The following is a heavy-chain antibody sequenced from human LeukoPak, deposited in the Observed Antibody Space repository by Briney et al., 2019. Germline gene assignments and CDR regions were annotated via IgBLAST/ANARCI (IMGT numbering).Heavy chain of an antibody. Sequence: GGSLRLSCEASGFTFDTHAMSWVRQAPEKGLEWVASVTSSGRTPYYADSVRGRFTISRDNSKNTLYLQMNSLRGGDTAVYYCAKDRPNFYETSGAYYKPKGDFWGQGSLVTVSS. V-gene: IGHV3-23*01. J-gene: IGHJ4*02. CDR3: AKDRPNFYETSGAYYKPKGDF. CDR1: GFTFDTHA. D-gene: IGHD3-10*01. CDR2: VTSSGRTP.